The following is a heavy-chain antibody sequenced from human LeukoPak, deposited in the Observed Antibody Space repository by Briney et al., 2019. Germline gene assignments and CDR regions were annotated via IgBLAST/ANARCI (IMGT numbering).Heavy chain of an antibody. CDR3: ARASSEPVISGYMDV. Sequence: SETQSLTCAIYGGSLSGYYWSWIRQPPGKGLEWIGEINQSGSTRYNPSLKSRVTILVDTSKNQFSLNLKSVTAADTAVYYCARASSEPVISGYMDVWGRGTTVTVSS. V-gene: IGHV4-34*01. D-gene: IGHD1-14*01. CDR2: INQSGST. J-gene: IGHJ6*03. CDR1: GGSLSGYY.